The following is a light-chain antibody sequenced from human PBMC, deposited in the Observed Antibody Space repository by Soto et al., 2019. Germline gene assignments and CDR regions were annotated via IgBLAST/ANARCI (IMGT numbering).Light chain of an antibody. V-gene: IGKV3-11*01. Sequence: DIVLTQSPAILSLSPGERATLSCRASEDVGNSLAWYQQRPGQSPRLLIYAVSNRATGIPSRFSGSDSGADFTLTISSLEPDDFAIYYCQQRYNWPRTFGQGTRVEI. J-gene: IGKJ1*01. CDR1: EDVGNS. CDR2: AVS. CDR3: QQRYNWPRT.